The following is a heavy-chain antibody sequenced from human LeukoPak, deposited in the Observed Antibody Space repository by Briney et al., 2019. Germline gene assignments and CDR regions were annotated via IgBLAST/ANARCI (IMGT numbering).Heavy chain of an antibody. CDR3: AKSGYNRFDY. J-gene: IGHJ4*02. Sequence: GGSLRLSCAASGFSFSSSDMSWVRQAPGKGLEWVSSISGSGSGGSTYYADSVKRRFTISRDNSKNTLYLQMNSLIAEDTAVYYCAKSGYNRFDYWGQGTRVTVSS. D-gene: IGHD5-24*01. V-gene: IGHV3-23*01. CDR2: ISGSGSGGST. CDR1: GFSFSSSD.